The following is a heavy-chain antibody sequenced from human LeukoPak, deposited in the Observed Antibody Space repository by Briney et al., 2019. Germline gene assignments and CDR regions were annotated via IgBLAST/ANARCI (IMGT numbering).Heavy chain of an antibody. CDR1: GFTFSSYN. V-gene: IGHV3-21*01. D-gene: IGHD4-17*01. CDR3: ANRGDYGVY. J-gene: IGHJ4*02. CDR2: ISSSSRYI. Sequence: GGSLRLSCVASGFTFSSYNMNWVRQAPGKGLEWVSSISSSSRYIYYTDSMKGRFTISRDNAKNSLYLQMNSLRADDTAVYYCANRGDYGVYWGQGTLVTVSS.